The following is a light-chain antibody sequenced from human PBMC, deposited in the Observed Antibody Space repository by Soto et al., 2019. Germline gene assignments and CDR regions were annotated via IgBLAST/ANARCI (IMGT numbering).Light chain of an antibody. V-gene: IGLV2-8*01. J-gene: IGLJ3*02. CDR1: SSDVGAYTF. CDR3: SSYTGSNNLLV. Sequence: QSALTQPPSTSGSPGQSVTISCTGTSSDVGAYTFVSGYQQHPGRAPKLIIYEVTRRPSGVPDRFSGFKSGNTASLTVSGLQAEDEADYYCSSYTGSNNLLVFGGGTKLTVL. CDR2: EVT.